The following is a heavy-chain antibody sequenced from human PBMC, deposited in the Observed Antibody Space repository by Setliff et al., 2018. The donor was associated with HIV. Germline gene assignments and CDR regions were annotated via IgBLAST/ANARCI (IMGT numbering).Heavy chain of an antibody. CDR3: ARQPLYFGEPYYFDY. CDR1: GGSISSYY. CDR2: IYYRGST. J-gene: IGHJ4*02. D-gene: IGHD3-10*01. Sequence: SETLSLTCTVSGGSISSYYWSWIRQPPGKGLEWIGYIYYRGSTNYNPSLKSRVTISVDTSKNQFSLKLGSVSASDTANYYCARQPLYFGEPYYFDYWGLGTLVTVSS. V-gene: IGHV4-59*08.